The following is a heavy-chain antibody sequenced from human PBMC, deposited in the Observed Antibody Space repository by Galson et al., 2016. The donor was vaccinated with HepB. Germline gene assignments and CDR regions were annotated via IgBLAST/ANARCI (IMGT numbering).Heavy chain of an antibody. J-gene: IGHJ3*01. V-gene: IGHV4-30-2*01. CDR3: ARVRQWLLDAFDF. CDR1: GDSISSGCSS. CDR2: MHYGGRT. D-gene: IGHD6-19*01. Sequence: TLSLTCGVSGDSISSGCSSWSWIRQPPGKGLEWIGYMHYGGRTYYNPSLKNRVTISVDRSKNHFSLNLTSVAAADTAVYYCARVRQWLLDAFDFWGQGTMVTVSS.